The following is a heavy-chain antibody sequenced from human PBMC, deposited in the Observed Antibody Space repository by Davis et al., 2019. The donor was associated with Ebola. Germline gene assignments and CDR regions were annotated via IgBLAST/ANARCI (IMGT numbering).Heavy chain of an antibody. J-gene: IGHJ2*01. V-gene: IGHV3-30*18. Sequence: PGGSLRLSCAASGFAFSNFGMLWVRHAPGKGLEWVSLISNDGSDDDYADPVKGRFTISRDNTRNALYLQMNSLRAEDTAVYYCAKDKGGYCYVNRCSMNRYFDLWGRGTLVTVSS. D-gene: IGHD2-15*01. CDR3: AKDKGGYCYVNRCSMNRYFDL. CDR2: ISNDGSDD. CDR1: GFAFSNFG.